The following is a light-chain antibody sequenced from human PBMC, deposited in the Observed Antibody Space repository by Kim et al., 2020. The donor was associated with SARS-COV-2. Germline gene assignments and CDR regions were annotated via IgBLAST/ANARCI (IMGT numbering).Light chain of an antibody. V-gene: IGLV2-8*01. CDR3: TSYAGSTELL. Sequence: QSVTISCTGTSRGVGAYNYVSGYQQHPGKAPRLMIYDVSRRPSGVPDRFSGSKSGNTASLTVSGLQAGDEADYYCTSYAGSTELLFGGGTQLTVL. CDR1: SRGVGAYNY. J-gene: IGLJ2*01. CDR2: DVS.